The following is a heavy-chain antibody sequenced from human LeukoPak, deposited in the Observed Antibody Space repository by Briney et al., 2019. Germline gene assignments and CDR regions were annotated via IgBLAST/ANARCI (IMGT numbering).Heavy chain of an antibody. J-gene: IGHJ3*02. CDR1: GFTFDDYA. CDR3: AKGNRQRWLLLLDAFDI. Sequence: GGSLRLSCAASGFTFDDYAMHWVRQAPGKGLEWVSLISGDGGSTYYADSVKGRFTISRDNSKNSLYLQMNSLRTEDTALYYCAKGNRQRWLLLLDAFDIWGQGTMVTVSS. D-gene: IGHD3-22*01. CDR2: ISGDGGST. V-gene: IGHV3-43*02.